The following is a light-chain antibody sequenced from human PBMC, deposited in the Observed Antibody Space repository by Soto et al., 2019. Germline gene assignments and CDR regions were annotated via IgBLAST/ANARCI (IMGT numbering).Light chain of an antibody. CDR1: SSDVGGYNY. V-gene: IGLV2-14*01. J-gene: IGLJ2*01. CDR3: SSYTSSSTLGV. Sequence: QSALTQPASVSGSPGQSITISCTGTSSDVGGYNYVSWYQQHPGQVPKLTIYEVSNRPSGVSNRFSGSKSGNTASLTISGLQAEDEADYYCSSYTSSSTLGVFGGGTKLTVL. CDR2: EVS.